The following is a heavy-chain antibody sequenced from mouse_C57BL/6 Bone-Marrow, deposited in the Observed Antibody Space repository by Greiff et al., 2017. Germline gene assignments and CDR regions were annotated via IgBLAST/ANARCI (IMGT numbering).Heavy chain of an antibody. CDR1: GYTFTSYW. D-gene: IGHD3-2*02. CDR2: IDPSDSET. CDR3: ARYDGQLRLLHY. J-gene: IGHJ2*01. Sequence: QVQLQQPGAELVRPGSSVKLSCKASGYTFTSYWMHWVKQRPIQGLEWIGNIDPSDSETHYNQKFKDKATLTVDKSSSTAYMQLSSLTSEDSAVYYCARYDGQLRLLHYWGQGTTLTVSS. V-gene: IGHV1-52*01.